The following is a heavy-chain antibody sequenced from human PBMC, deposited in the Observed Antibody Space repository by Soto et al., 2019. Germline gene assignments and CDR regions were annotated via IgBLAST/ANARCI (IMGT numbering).Heavy chain of an antibody. J-gene: IGHJ4*02. V-gene: IGHV4-39*01. D-gene: IGHD6-13*01. Sequence: QLQLQESGPGLVKPSETLSLTCTVSGGSISSSIYYWGWIRQPPGKGLEWIGSIYYSGSTYYNPSLKSRVTISVDTSKNQFSLKLRSVTAADTAVYYCARRGSSSWYGYWGQGTLVTVSS. CDR2: IYYSGST. CDR3: ARRGSSSWYGY. CDR1: GGSISSSIYY.